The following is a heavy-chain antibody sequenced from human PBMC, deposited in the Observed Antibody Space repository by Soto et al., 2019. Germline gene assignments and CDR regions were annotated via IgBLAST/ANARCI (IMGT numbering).Heavy chain of an antibody. CDR2: IWYDGSNK. CDR3: ARDSSGSGSYYLYYYYGMDV. J-gene: IGHJ6*02. V-gene: IGHV3-33*01. D-gene: IGHD3-10*01. Sequence: GGSLRLSCAASGFTFSSYGMHWVRQAPGKGLEWVAVIWYDGSNKYYADSVKGRFTISRDNSKNTLYLQMNSLRAEDTAVYYCARDSSGSGSYYLYYYYGMDVWGQGTTVTVSS. CDR1: GFTFSSYG.